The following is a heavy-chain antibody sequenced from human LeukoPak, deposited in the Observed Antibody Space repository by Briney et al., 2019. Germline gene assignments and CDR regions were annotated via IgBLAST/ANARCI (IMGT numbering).Heavy chain of an antibody. CDR1: GFTFRNYP. J-gene: IGHJ4*02. V-gene: IGHV3-30*04. CDR3: VKDGSYYYDSPGYYFFDQ. CDR2: ILYDGSTG. D-gene: IGHD3-22*01. Sequence: GGSLRLSCAASGFTFRNYPMHWVRQAPGKGLEWVAVILYDGSTGYYADAVKGRFTISRDNSKNTLYVQMNSLRIEDTAVYYCVKDGSYYYDSPGYYFFDQWGQGTLVTVSS.